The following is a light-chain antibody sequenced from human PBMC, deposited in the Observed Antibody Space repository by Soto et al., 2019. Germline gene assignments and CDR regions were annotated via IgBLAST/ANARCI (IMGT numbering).Light chain of an antibody. CDR2: KAS. CDR1: QTISSW. Sequence: DSQVAVSPSNLARAVGRSVNITCRASQTISSWLAWYQQKQGKDNKILIYKASTLKSGVTSRFSGSRSGTEFTLTISSLQPDEFATYYCQHYNSYSEAFGQGTKVDIK. J-gene: IGKJ1*01. CDR3: QHYNSYSEA. V-gene: IGKV1-5*03.